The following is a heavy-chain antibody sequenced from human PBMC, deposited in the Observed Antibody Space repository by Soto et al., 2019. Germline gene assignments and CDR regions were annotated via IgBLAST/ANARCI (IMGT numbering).Heavy chain of an antibody. Sequence: PSETLSLTCAVSGYSISSGYYWGWIRQPPRKGLEWIGSIYHSGSTYYNPSLKSRVTISVDTSKNQFSLKLSSVTAADTAVYYCARDRGGCSSTSCYSLVFYYYYGMDVWGQGTTVTVSS. D-gene: IGHD2-2*02. CDR1: GYSISSGYY. CDR3: ARDRGGCSSTSCYSLVFYYYYGMDV. CDR2: IYHSGST. V-gene: IGHV4-38-2*02. J-gene: IGHJ6*02.